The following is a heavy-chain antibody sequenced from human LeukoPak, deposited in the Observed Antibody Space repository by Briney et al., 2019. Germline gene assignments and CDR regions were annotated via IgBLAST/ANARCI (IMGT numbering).Heavy chain of an antibody. D-gene: IGHD3-3*01. CDR3: AREGSGHYDFWNGYPPYYGMDV. Sequence: PSETLSLTCTVSGGSISSYYWSWIRQPAGKGLEWIGRIYTSGSTNYNPSLKSRVTMSVDTSKNQFSLKLSSVTAADTAVYYCAREGSGHYDFWNGYPPYYGMDVWGQGTTVTVSS. CDR2: IYTSGST. V-gene: IGHV4-4*07. J-gene: IGHJ6*02. CDR1: GGSISSYY.